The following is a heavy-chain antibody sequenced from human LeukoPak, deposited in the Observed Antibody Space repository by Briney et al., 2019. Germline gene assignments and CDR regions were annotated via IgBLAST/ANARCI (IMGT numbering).Heavy chain of an antibody. CDR1: GFTLSSYW. CDR3: ARAVISIFDN. V-gene: IGHV3-7*01. D-gene: IGHD3-3*02. CDR2: IKQDGSEK. Sequence: GGSLRLSCAASGFTLSSYWMSWVRQAPGKGLEWVANIKQDGSEKYYVDSVKGRFTTSRDNAKNSLYLQMNSLGVEDTAVYYCARAVISIFDNWGQGTLVTVSS. J-gene: IGHJ4*02.